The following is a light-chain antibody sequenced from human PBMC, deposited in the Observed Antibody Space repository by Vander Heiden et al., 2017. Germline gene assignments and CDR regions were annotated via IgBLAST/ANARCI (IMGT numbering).Light chain of an antibody. CDR1: SSNVGSYNL. V-gene: IGLV2-23*02. CDR3: CSYAGSNTVI. CDR2: GVT. J-gene: IGLJ2*01. Sequence: QTALTQPASVSGSPGQSITIPCPGTSSNVGSYNLVSWDQQHPGKAPQVMIYGVTKRASGVSNRFSGSKSGNTASLTISGLQAEDEADYYCCSYAGSNTVIFGGGTKLTVL.